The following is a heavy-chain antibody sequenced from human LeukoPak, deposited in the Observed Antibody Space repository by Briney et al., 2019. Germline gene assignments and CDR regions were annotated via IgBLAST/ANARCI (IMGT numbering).Heavy chain of an antibody. D-gene: IGHD1-1*01. J-gene: IGHJ4*02. Sequence: SETLSLTCAVYGGSFSGYYWSWIRQPPGKGLEWIGEINHSGSTNYNPSLKSRVTISVDTSKNQFSLKLSSVTTADTAVYYCARGRVLDYWGQGTLVTVSS. CDR2: INHSGST. CDR3: ARGRVLDY. CDR1: GGSFSGYY. V-gene: IGHV4-34*01.